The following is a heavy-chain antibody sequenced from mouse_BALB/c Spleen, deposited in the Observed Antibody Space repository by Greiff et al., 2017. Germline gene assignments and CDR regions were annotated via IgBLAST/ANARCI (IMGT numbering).Heavy chain of an antibody. CDR2: ISNGGGST. CDR1: GFTFSSYT. Sequence: EVKLVESGGGLVQPGGSLKLSCAASGFTFSSYTMSWVRQTPEKRLEWVAYISNGGGSTYYPDTVKGRFTISRDNAKNTLYLQMSSLKSEDTAMYYCARHGGPPWFAYWGQGTLVTVSA. V-gene: IGHV5-12-2*01. J-gene: IGHJ3*01. D-gene: IGHD3-3*01. CDR3: ARHGGPPWFAY.